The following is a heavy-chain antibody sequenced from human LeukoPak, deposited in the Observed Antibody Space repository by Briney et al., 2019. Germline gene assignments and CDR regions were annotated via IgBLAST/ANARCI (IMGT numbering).Heavy chain of an antibody. CDR3: ATTGPWTGSDY. J-gene: IGHJ4*02. CDR1: GGSISSSSYY. Sequence: PSETLSLTCTVSGGSISSSSYYWGWIRQPPGKGLEWIGSIYYSGSTYYNPSLKSRVTISVDTSKNQFSLKLSSVTAADTAVYYCATTGPWTGSDYWGQGTLVTVSS. V-gene: IGHV4-39*07. CDR2: IYYSGST. D-gene: IGHD3/OR15-3a*01.